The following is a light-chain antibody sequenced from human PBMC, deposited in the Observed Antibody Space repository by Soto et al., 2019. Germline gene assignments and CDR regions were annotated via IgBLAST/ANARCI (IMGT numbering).Light chain of an antibody. CDR3: LQYHRWGLT. J-gene: IGKJ3*01. Sequence: EIVMKGSPATLSVCRGAKATLSCRASQSVNSSYLAWYQQKPGQVPRLLISSASTRATDIPARFSGSGSGTEFTLTISSLQSDYSAVYYCLQYHRWGLTFGPGTKVDIK. CDR1: QSVNSSY. CDR2: SAS. V-gene: IGKV3-15*01.